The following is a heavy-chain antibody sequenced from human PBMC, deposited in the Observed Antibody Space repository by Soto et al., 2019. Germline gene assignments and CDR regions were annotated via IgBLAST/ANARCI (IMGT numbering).Heavy chain of an antibody. CDR1: GYTFTRYG. CDR2: ISGYNGDT. CDR3: AKNGQPPHYFYGHDV. V-gene: IGHV1-18*01. D-gene: IGHD2-8*01. Sequence: ASVKVSCKASGYTFTRYGISWVRQAPGQGLEWMGWISGYNGDTNYAQKFQDRVSMTIDTSTGTAYMELRSLTSDDTAIYYCAKNGQPPHYFYGHDVWGQ. J-gene: IGHJ6*02.